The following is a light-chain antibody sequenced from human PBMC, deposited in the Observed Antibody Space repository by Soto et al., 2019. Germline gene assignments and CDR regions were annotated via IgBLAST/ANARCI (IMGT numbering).Light chain of an antibody. CDR3: QQRFNWPRFT. V-gene: IGKV3-11*01. Sequence: EIVLTQSPATLSLSPGERATLSCRASQSVSSYLAWYQKKPGQAPRLLIYDASNRATGIPARFSGGESGSDFTLAISSLEPEDFAVYYCQQRFNWPRFTFGQGTMLEIK. CDR1: QSVSSY. J-gene: IGKJ2*01. CDR2: DAS.